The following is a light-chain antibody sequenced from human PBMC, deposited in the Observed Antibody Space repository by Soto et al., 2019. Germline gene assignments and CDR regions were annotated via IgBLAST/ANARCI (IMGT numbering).Light chain of an antibody. Sequence: EIVLSQSPGTLSLSPGRRGTLSCSASQSVRNSYLAWYQQKPGQAPRLLMSGASSRSTGIPDRFSGNGSGTDFTLTISRLEPEDFAVYYCQQYGNSPQITFGQGTRLENK. CDR1: QSVRNSY. CDR2: GAS. CDR3: QQYGNSPQIT. V-gene: IGKV3-20*01. J-gene: IGKJ5*01.